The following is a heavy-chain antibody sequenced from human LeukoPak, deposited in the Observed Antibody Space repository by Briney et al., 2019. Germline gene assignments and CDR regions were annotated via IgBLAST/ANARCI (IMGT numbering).Heavy chain of an antibody. CDR1: GFTFSSYG. CDR2: IWYDGSNK. D-gene: IGHD2-2*01. J-gene: IGHJ4*02. Sequence: GGSLRLSCAASGFTFSSYGMHWVRQAPGKGLEWVTFIWYDGSNKYYADSVKGRFTIFRDNSKNTLYLQMNSLRAEDTAVYYCANMTPYCSSTSCSRDYWGQGTMVTVSS. CDR3: ANMTPYCSSTSCSRDY. V-gene: IGHV3-30*02.